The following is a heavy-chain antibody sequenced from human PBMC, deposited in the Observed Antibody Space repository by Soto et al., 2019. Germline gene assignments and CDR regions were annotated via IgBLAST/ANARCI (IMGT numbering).Heavy chain of an antibody. V-gene: IGHV3-49*04. Sequence: GGSLRLSCTASGFTFGDYAMSWVRQAPGEGLEWVGFIISKAYGGTTEYAASVKGRFTISRDDSKSIAYLQMNSLKTEDTDVYYCTRVGSSWYAFDIWGQGTMVTVSS. J-gene: IGHJ3*02. CDR1: GFTFGDYA. D-gene: IGHD6-13*01. CDR3: TRVGSSWYAFDI. CDR2: IISKAYGGTT.